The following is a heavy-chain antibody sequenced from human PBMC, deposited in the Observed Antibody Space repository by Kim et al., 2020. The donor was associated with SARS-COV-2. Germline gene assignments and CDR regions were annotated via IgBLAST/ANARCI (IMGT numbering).Heavy chain of an antibody. CDR1: GFTFSSYG. J-gene: IGHJ4*02. CDR2: VGPGGGRT. CDR3: AKQDGSCWPFSFDN. Sequence: GGSLRLSCAASGFTFSSYGMSWVRQAPGKGLEWVSAVGPGGGRTYYADSVKGRFTVSRDNSQNTLYLQMVSLRAEDTAIYYCAKQDGSCWPFSFDNWGQGALFTVSS. D-gene: IGHD6-19*01. V-gene: IGHV3-23*01.